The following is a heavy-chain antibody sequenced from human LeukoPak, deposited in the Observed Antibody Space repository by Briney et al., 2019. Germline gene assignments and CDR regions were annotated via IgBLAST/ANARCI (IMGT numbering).Heavy chain of an antibody. J-gene: IGHJ4*02. D-gene: IGHD6-19*01. CDR3: ARAPHDSSGWRYYFDY. Sequence: PGGSLRLSCAASGFTFSSYSMNWVRQAPGKGLEWVSSISSSSSYIYYADSVKGRFTISRDNAKNSLYLQMNSLRAEDTALYYCARAPHDSSGWRYYFDYWGQGTLVTVSS. CDR1: GFTFSSYS. CDR2: ISSSSSYI. V-gene: IGHV3-21*04.